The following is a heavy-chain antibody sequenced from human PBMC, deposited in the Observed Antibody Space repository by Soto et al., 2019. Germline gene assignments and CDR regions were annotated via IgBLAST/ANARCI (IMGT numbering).Heavy chain of an antibody. Sequence: EVPLVESGGGLVKPGDSLRLSCAVSGLKFSDAWMNGVRQAPGKGLEWVGRIKSKGGGETKDYAAPVKGRFAISRDDSRDTLYLQMNSLKIEDTAVYYCAWDNSGRFRTDHWGQGTLVTVS. CDR2: IKSKGGGETK. CDR1: GLKFSDAW. J-gene: IGHJ4*02. D-gene: IGHD4-4*01. V-gene: IGHV3-15*07. CDR3: AWDNSGRFRTDH.